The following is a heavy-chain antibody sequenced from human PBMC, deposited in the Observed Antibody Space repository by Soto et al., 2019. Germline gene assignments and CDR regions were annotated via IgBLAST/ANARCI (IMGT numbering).Heavy chain of an antibody. D-gene: IGHD6-6*01. Sequence: PSETLSLTCTVPGGSISSGGYYWSWIRQHPGKGLEWIGYIYYSGSTYYNPSLKSRVTISVDTSKNQFSLKLSSVTAADTAVYYCARESSSIAALDYWGQGTLVTVSS. CDR2: IYYSGST. V-gene: IGHV4-31*03. CDR1: GGSISSGGYY. J-gene: IGHJ4*02. CDR3: ARESSSIAALDY.